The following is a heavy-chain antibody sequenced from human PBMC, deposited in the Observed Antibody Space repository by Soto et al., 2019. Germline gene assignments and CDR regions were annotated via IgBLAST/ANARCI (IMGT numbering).Heavy chain of an antibody. Sequence: QVQLQQWGAGLLKPSETLSLTCAVYGGYFSGYNWSWVRQSPGKGLEWIGEINPTGGTNYNPSLKTRFTLSVDTSKDQFSLQLSAVTAADTSVYYCERTRATPASLDIDYWGQGTLVTVSS. V-gene: IGHV4-34*01. CDR1: GGYFSGYN. CDR2: INPTGGT. D-gene: IGHD1-1*01. CDR3: ERTRATPASLDIDY. J-gene: IGHJ4*02.